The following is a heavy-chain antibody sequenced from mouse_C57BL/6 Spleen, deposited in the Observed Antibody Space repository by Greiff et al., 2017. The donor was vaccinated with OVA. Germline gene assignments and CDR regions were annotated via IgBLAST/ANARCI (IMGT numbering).Heavy chain of an antibody. V-gene: IGHV1-26*01. Sequence: VQLQQSGPELVKPGASVKISCKASGYTFTDYYMNWVKQSHGKSLEWIGDINPNNGGTSYNQKFKGKATLTVDKSSSTAYMELRSLTSEDSAVYYCARGAMVTTDAMDYWGQGTSVTVSS. CDR2: INPNNGGT. CDR3: ARGAMVTTDAMDY. J-gene: IGHJ4*01. CDR1: GYTFTDYY. D-gene: IGHD2-2*01.